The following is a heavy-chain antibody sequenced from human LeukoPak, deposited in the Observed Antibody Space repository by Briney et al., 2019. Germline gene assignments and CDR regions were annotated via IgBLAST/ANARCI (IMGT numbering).Heavy chain of an antibody. J-gene: IGHJ4*02. CDR1: GGSISSSSYY. CDR3: ARLLYSSGWYRLDY. V-gene: IGHV4-39*01. CDR2: IYYSGST. D-gene: IGHD6-19*01. Sequence: SETLSLTCTVSGGSISSSSYYWGWIRQPPGKGLEWIGNIYYSGSTYYNPSLKSRVTISVDTSKNQFSLKLSSVTAADTAVYYCARLLYSSGWYRLDYWGQGTLVTVSS.